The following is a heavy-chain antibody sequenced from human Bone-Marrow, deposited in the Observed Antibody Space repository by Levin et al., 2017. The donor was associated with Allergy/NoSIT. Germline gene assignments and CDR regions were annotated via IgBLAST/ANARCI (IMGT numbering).Heavy chain of an antibody. CDR1: ASAFSTYA. CDR3: AQGFSGSAPYNWFGP. V-gene: IGHV3-23*01. Sequence: GESLKISCAASASAFSTYAMSWVRQSPGKGLEWVSAISGSGGDTFYAVSVKGRFTIYRDNSKNTLYLQMNSLRAEDTAVYYCAQGFSGSAPYNWFGPWGQGTLVTVSS. D-gene: IGHD1-26*01. J-gene: IGHJ5*02. CDR2: ISGSGGDT.